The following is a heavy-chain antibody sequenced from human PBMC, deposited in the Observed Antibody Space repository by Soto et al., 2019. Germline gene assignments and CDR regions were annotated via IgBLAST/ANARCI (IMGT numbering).Heavy chain of an antibody. V-gene: IGHV3-53*01. CDR3: ATELIAKYGMDV. Sequence: EVQLVESGGGLVQPGGSLRLSCAASGFTVSGNYVTCVRQAPGKGLEWVSVIYTDDNIYYADSVTGRFTISRDNSKNMFYLQMNRLRVEDTAVYYCATELIAKYGMDVWCQATTVTVSS. D-gene: IGHD2-21*01. CDR2: IYTDDNI. CDR1: GFTVSGNY. J-gene: IGHJ6*02.